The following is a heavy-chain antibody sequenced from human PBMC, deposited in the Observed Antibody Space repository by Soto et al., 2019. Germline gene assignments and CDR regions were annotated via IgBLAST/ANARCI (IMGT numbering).Heavy chain of an antibody. J-gene: IGHJ3*01. D-gene: IGHD3-16*01. Sequence: EVQLVESGGGLVQPGRSLRLSCAASGFTFDEYAMHWVRQATGKGLAWVTGITWNSGSTGYAGSVKGRFTISRDNAKNFLFLQMTSLRVEDTALYYCVQVSAAGGGGDAFHVWGQGKRVTV. CDR1: GFTFDEYA. V-gene: IGHV3-9*01. CDR2: ITWNSGST. CDR3: VQVSAAGGGGDAFHV.